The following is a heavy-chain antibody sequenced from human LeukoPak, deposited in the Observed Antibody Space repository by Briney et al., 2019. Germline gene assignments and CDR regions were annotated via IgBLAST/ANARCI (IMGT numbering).Heavy chain of an antibody. CDR2: IWADGSIR. V-gene: IGHV3-33*01. D-gene: IGHD2-2*01. J-gene: IGHJ4*02. CDR1: GFTFSSHG. CDR3: ASLSNPHTSRWDLDY. Sequence: PGGSLRLSCAASGFTFSSHGMHWVRQAPGKGLEWVAVIWADGSIRYHADSVKGRFAISRDNSWNMLYLQMNSLRVDDTGVYYCASLSNPHTSRWDLDYWGRGTLVTVSS.